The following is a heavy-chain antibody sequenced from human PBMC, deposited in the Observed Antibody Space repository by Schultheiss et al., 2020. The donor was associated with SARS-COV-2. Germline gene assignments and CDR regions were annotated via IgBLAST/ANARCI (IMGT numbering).Heavy chain of an antibody. CDR3: ASSIQGGSEVY. CDR2: IYYSGSA. D-gene: IGHD1-26*01. Sequence: SETLSLTCTVSGGSISSYYWSWIRQPPGKGLEWIGYIYYSGSAYYNPSLKSRVTISVDTSMNQFSLKLSSVTAADTAVYYCASSIQGGSEVYWGQGTLVTVSS. J-gene: IGHJ4*02. V-gene: IGHV4-59*12. CDR1: GGSISSYY.